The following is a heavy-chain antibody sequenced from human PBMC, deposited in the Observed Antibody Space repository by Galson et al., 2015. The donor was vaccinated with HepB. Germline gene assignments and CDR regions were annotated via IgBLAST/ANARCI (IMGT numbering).Heavy chain of an antibody. CDR1: GFTFSSYA. CDR3: ASPAGSSGWRYFDY. CDR2: ISYDGSNK. D-gene: IGHD6-19*01. J-gene: IGHJ4*02. Sequence: SLRLSCAASGFTFSSYAMHWVRQAPGKGLEWVAVISYDGSNKYYADSVKGRFTISRDNSKNTLYLQMNSLRAEDTAVYYCASPAGSSGWRYFDYWGQGTLVTVSS. V-gene: IGHV3-30*04.